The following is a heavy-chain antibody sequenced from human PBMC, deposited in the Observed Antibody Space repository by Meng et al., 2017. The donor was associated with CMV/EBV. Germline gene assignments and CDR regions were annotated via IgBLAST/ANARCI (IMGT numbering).Heavy chain of an antibody. CDR1: GYTFTGYY. Sequence: ASVKVSCKASGYTFTGYYMHWVRQAPGQGLEWMGWINPNSGGTNYTQKFQGRVTMTRDTSISTAYMELGRLRSDDTAVYYCARMVVVPAAIGDYWYFDLWGRGTLVTVSS. D-gene: IGHD2-2*02. CDR2: INPNSGGT. CDR3: ARMVVVPAAIGDYWYFDL. V-gene: IGHV1-2*02. J-gene: IGHJ2*01.